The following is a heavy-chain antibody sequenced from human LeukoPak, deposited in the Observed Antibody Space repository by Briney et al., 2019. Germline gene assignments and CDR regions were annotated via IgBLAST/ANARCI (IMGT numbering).Heavy chain of an antibody. Sequence: ASAKVSCKASGYTFTSYGISWVRQAPGQGLEWMGWINPNSGGTNYAQKFQGWVTMTRDTSISTAYMELSRLRSDDTAVYYCARAVYYYDSSGYKGFAFDIWGQGTMVTVSS. CDR3: ARAVYYYDSSGYKGFAFDI. V-gene: IGHV1-2*04. CDR2: INPNSGGT. D-gene: IGHD3-22*01. J-gene: IGHJ3*02. CDR1: GYTFTSYG.